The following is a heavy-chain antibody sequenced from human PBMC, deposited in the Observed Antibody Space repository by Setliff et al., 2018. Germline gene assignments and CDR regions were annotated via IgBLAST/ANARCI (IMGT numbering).Heavy chain of an antibody. CDR3: ARDTNRSVVVPAAAMDV. D-gene: IGHD2-2*01. Sequence: GGSLRLSCAASGFTFSSYAMHWVRQAPGKGLEWVAVISYDGSNKYYADSVKGRFTISRDNSKNTLHLQMNSLRAEDTAVYYCARDTNRSVVVPAAAMDVWGKGTTVTVSS. V-gene: IGHV3-30*04. CDR2: ISYDGSNK. CDR1: GFTFSSYA. J-gene: IGHJ6*03.